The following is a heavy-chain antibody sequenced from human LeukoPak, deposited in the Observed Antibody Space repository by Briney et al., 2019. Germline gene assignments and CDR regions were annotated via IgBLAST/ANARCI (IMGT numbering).Heavy chain of an antibody. V-gene: IGHV4-4*07. CDR1: GGSISSYY. Sequence: SETLSLTCTVSGGSISSYYWSWIRQPAGKGLEWIGRIYTSGGTNYNPSLKSRVTMSVYTSKNQFSLKLSSVTAADTAVYYCARDRLSGTRYGSSTSCFLLDPWGQGTLVTVS. D-gene: IGHD2-2*01. J-gene: IGHJ5*02. CDR3: ARDRLSGTRYGSSTSCFLLDP. CDR2: IYTSGGT.